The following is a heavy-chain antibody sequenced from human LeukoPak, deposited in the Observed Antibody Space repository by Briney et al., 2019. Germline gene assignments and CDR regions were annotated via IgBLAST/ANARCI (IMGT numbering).Heavy chain of an antibody. CDR2: INHNGNVN. CDR1: GLTVTNAW. V-gene: IGHV3-7*03. CDR3: ARGGGLDV. J-gene: IGHJ6*02. Sequence: GGSLRLSCAASGLTVTNAWMNWVRQAPGKGLEWVASINHNGNVNYYVDSVKGRFTISRDNAKNSLYLQMSNLRAEDTAVYFCARGGGLDVWGQGATVTVSS. D-gene: IGHD3-16*01.